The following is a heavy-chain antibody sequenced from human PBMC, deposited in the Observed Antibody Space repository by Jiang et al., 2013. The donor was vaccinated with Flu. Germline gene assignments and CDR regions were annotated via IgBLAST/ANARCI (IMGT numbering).Heavy chain of an antibody. Sequence: MGIIYPGDSDTRISPPFQGQVTISADKSISTAYLQWSSLKASDTAMYYCARREAGYFDYWGQGTLVTVSS. D-gene: IGHD6-19*01. V-gene: IGHV5-51*01. CDR2: IYPGDSDT. CDR3: ARREAGYFDY. J-gene: IGHJ4*02.